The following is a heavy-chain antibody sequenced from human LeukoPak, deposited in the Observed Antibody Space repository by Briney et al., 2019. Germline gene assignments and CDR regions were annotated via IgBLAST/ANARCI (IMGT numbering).Heavy chain of an antibody. CDR1: GFTFSSYW. J-gene: IGHJ4*02. V-gene: IGHV3-74*01. CDR2: INSDGSST. D-gene: IGHD1-26*01. Sequence: GSLRLSCAASGFTFSSYWMHWVRQAPGKGLVWVSRINSDGSSTSYADSVKGRFTISRDNAKNTLYLQMNSLRAEDTAVYYCARALIRSKVGATRGVDYWGQGTLVTVSS. CDR3: ARALIRSKVGATRGVDY.